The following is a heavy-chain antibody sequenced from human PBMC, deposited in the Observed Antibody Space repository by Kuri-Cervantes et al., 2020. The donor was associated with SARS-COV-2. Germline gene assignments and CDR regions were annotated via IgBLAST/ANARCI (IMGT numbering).Heavy chain of an antibody. CDR3: ARDGYRNISRCWYGSYYYYMDV. Sequence: SCTVSGGSVSSGSYYWSWIRQPPGKGLEWIGYIYYSGSTNYNPSLKSRVTISVDTSKNQFSLKLSSVTAADAAVYYCARDGYRNISRCWYGSYYYYMDVWGKGTTVTVSS. CDR2: IYYSGST. J-gene: IGHJ6*03. V-gene: IGHV4-61*01. CDR1: GGSVSSGSYY. D-gene: IGHD6-13*01.